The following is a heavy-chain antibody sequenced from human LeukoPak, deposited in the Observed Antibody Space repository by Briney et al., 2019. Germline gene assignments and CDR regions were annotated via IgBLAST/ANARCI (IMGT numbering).Heavy chain of an antibody. D-gene: IGHD5-24*01. CDR2: INHSGNT. CDR3: ARQRDGYSEDAFDI. V-gene: IGHV4-34*01. J-gene: IGHJ3*02. Sequence: SETLSLTCAVYGGSLSGYYWSWIRQPPGKGLEWIGEINHSGNTYYNPSLKSRVTISVDTSKNQFSLKLSSVTAADTAVYYCARQRDGYSEDAFDIWGQGTMVTVSS. CDR1: GGSLSGYY.